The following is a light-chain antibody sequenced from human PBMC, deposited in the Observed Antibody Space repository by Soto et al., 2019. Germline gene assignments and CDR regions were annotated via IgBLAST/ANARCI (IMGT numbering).Light chain of an antibody. J-gene: IGKJ5*01. CDR1: ENVRTQ. CDR2: GAS. Sequence: EIVMTQSPAILSVSPGEGATLSCRASENVRTQVGWYQQKAGQAPRLLIYGASNRAPGIPARFSGSGSGADFTLTISSLEPEDFAVYYCQQRSDSITFGQGTRLEIK. V-gene: IGKV3-11*01. CDR3: QQRSDSIT.